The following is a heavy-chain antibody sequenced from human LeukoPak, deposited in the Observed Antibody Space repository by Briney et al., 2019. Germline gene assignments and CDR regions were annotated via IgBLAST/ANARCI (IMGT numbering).Heavy chain of an antibody. CDR2: IIPIFGTA. CDR3: ARVSGDLWFGELFFDY. D-gene: IGHD3-10*01. J-gene: IGHJ4*02. V-gene: IGHV1-69*13. CDR1: GGTFSSYA. Sequence: AASVKVSCKASGGTFSSYAISWVRQAPGQGLEWMGGIIPIFGTANYAQKFQGRVTITADESTSTAYMELSSLRSEDTAVYYCARVSGDLWFGELFFDYWGQGTLVTVSS.